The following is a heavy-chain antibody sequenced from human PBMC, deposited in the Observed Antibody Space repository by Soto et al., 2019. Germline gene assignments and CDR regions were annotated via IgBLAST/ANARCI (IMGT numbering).Heavy chain of an antibody. CDR1: GYSFRSFG. J-gene: IGHJ4*02. CDR3: ARKPDTVTTVPFDH. D-gene: IGHD1-1*01. Sequence: GGSLRLSCVASGYSFRSFGMHWVRQAPGKELEWVAVIAYDGGIKHYADSVKGRFTISRDNSRNTLSLQMNSLRVEDSAIYYCARKPDTVTTVPFDHWGQGTLVTDSS. CDR2: IAYDGGIK. V-gene: IGHV3-30*03.